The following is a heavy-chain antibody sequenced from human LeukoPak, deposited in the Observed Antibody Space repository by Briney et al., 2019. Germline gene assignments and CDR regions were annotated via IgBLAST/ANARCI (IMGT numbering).Heavy chain of an antibody. J-gene: IGHJ4*02. CDR3: AKDHYWSIDY. Sequence: GGSLRLSCAGSGFTFSSNWMHWVRQVPGKGLVWVSRINSDGSNTNYADSVKGRFTISRDIAKNTLYLQMNSLRAEDTGVYYCAKDHYWSIDYWGRGTLVTVSS. D-gene: IGHD3-3*01. CDR1: GFTFSSNW. CDR2: INSDGSNT. V-gene: IGHV3-74*01.